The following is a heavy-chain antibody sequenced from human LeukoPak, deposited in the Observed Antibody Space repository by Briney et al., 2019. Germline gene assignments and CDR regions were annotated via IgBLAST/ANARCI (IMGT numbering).Heavy chain of an antibody. J-gene: IGHJ4*02. CDR2: IYYSGST. Sequence: SDTLSLTCAVSGGSISSGGYSWSWIRQPPGKGLEWIGYIYYSGSTYYNPSLKSRVTISVDTSKNQFSLKVTSVTAADTAVYYCLKSGGYWGQGTLVTVSS. CDR3: LKSGGY. CDR1: GGSISSGGYS. V-gene: IGHV4-30-4*07. D-gene: IGHD3-16*01.